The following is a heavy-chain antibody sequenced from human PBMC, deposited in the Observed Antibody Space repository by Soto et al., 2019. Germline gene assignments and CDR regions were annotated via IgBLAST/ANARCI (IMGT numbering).Heavy chain of an antibody. CDR3: AIDYYYDSGGYSPLDY. CDR1: GFSFSRYS. D-gene: IGHD3-22*01. Sequence: EVQLVESGGGLVKPGGSLRLSCAASGFSFSRYSMNWVRQVPGKGLEWVSSITISSRSIYYADSVKGRFTISRDNAKNSLFLQMNSLRAEDTAVYFCAIDYYYDSGGYSPLDYWGQGTLVTVSS. V-gene: IGHV3-21*01. CDR2: ITISSRSI. J-gene: IGHJ4*02.